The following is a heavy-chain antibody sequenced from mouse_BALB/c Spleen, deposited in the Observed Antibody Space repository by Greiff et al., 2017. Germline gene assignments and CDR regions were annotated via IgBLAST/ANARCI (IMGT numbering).Heavy chain of an antibody. V-gene: IGHV1-37*01. Sequence: EVQLQQSGPELVKPGASVKISCKASGYSFTGYYMHWVKQSHVKSLEWIGRINPYNGDTFYNQKFKGKATLTVDKSSSTAHMELLSLTSEDSAVYYCGKGRHYFDYWGQGTTLTVSS. CDR1: GYSFTGYY. J-gene: IGHJ2*01. CDR3: GKGRHYFDY. CDR2: INPYNGDT.